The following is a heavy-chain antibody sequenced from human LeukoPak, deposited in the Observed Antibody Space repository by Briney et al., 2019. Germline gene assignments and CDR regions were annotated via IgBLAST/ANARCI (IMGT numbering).Heavy chain of an antibody. CDR3: ARDPIVYGSGSYYTNWFDP. CDR1: GYTLTELS. Sequence: ALVKVSCKVSGYTLTELSMHWMRQAPGKGLEWMGGFDPEDGETIYAQKFQGRVTMTEDTSTDTAYMELSRLRSDDTAVYYCARDPIVYGSGSYYTNWFDPWGQGTLVTVSS. J-gene: IGHJ5*02. V-gene: IGHV1-24*01. CDR2: FDPEDGET. D-gene: IGHD3-10*01.